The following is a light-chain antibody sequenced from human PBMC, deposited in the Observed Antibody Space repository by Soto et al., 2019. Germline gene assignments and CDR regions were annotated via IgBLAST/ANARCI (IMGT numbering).Light chain of an antibody. CDR2: AVS. CDR1: SSDVGGYNY. CDR3: SSYTSSTTLVV. J-gene: IGLJ2*01. Sequence: QSALTQPASVSGSPGQSITISCTGTSSDVGGYNYVSWYQQHPGKAPKLMIYAVSNRPSGVSIRFSGSKSGNTASLTISGLQADDEADYYCSSYTSSTTLVVFGGGTKLTVL. V-gene: IGLV2-14*01.